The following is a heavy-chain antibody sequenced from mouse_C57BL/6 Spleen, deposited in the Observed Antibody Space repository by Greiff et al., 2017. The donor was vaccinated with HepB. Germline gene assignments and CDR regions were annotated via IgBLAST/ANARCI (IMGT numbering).Heavy chain of an antibody. CDR1: GYTFTSYW. CDR2: IYPGSGST. Sequence: QVQLQQPGAELVKPGASVKMSCKASGYTFTSYWITWVKQRPGQGLEWIGDIYPGSGSTNYNEKFKSKATLTVDTSSSTAYMQLSSLTSEDSAVYYCARYWYYGSSPAWFAYWGQGTLVTVSA. D-gene: IGHD1-1*01. V-gene: IGHV1-55*01. J-gene: IGHJ3*01. CDR3: ARYWYYGSSPAWFAY.